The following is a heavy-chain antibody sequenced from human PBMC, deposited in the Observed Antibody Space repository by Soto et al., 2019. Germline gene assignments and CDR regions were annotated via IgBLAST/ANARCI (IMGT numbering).Heavy chain of an antibody. CDR1: GFTFSTFA. V-gene: IGHV3-23*01. J-gene: IGHJ4*02. Sequence: GSLRLSCAASGFTFSTFAMNWVRQAPGKGLEWVSLINDSGGNTFYADSGKGRFTISRDNSKNTLYLQMNSLRVEDTAVYYCAKAARPTTLYNFDFWGQGTLVTVSS. D-gene: IGHD1-7*01. CDR2: INDSGGNT. CDR3: AKAARPTTLYNFDF.